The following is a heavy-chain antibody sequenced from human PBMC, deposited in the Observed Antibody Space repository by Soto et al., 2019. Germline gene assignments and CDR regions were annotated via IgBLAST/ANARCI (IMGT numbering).Heavy chain of an antibody. J-gene: IGHJ4*02. Sequence: SYTLSLTCTVSGGSISSSSYYWGWIRQPPGKGLEWIGSIYYSGSTYYNPSLKSRVTISVDTSKNQFSLKLSSVTAADTAVYYCASPHLRSNPHPVYYDILTGYFHWGQGILVTV. CDR3: ASPHLRSNPHPVYYDILTGYFH. CDR2: IYYSGST. V-gene: IGHV4-39*01. CDR1: GGSISSSSYY. D-gene: IGHD3-9*01.